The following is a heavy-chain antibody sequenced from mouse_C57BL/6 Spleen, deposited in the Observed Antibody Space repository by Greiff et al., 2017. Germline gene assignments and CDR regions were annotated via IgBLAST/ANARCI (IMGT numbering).Heavy chain of an antibody. J-gene: IGHJ3*01. CDR1: GYSITSGYY. Sequence: EVQLQQSGPGLVKPSPSLSLTCSVTGYSITSGYYWNWIRQFPGNKLEWMGYISYDGSNNYNPSLKNRISITRDTSKNQFFLKLNSVTTEDTATYYCARGDDYDAWFAYWGQGTLVTVSA. V-gene: IGHV3-6*01. D-gene: IGHD2-4*01. CDR2: ISYDGSN. CDR3: ARGDDYDAWFAY.